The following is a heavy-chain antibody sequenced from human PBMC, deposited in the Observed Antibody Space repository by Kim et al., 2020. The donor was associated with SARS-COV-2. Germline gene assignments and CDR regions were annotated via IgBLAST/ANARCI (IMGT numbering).Heavy chain of an antibody. V-gene: IGHV4-34*01. CDR3: ARRYIAAAGTYYYYGMDV. J-gene: IGHJ6*02. D-gene: IGHD6-13*01. Sequence: KSRVTISVDTSKNQFSLKLSSVTAADTAVYYCARRYIAAAGTYYYYGMDVWGQGTTVTVSS.